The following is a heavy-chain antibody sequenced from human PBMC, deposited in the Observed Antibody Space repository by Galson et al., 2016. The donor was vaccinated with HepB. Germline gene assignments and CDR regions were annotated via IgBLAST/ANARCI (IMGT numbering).Heavy chain of an antibody. J-gene: IGHJ4*01. V-gene: IGHV3-74*01. D-gene: IGHD5-18*01. CDR3: ARTPGHSYGSDLEL. Sequence: SLRLSCAASGFTLSSYWMHWVRQAPGKGLVWVSRINSDGSTKNYADSVKGRFTIPRDNAENTLYLQMNSLRAEATAVYSCARTPGHSYGSDLELWGQGTLVTVSS. CDR1: GFTLSSYW. CDR2: INSDGSTK.